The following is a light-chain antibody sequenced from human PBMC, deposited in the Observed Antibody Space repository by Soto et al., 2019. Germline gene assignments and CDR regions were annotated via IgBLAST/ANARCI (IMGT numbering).Light chain of an antibody. CDR1: QSVSSN. CDR3: QQYNNWPRT. V-gene: IGKV3-15*01. CDR2: GAS. J-gene: IGKJ1*01. Sequence: ETVMTQSPATLSVYPGERATLSCRASQSVSSNLAWFQQRPGQAPSLLIFGASTRATGIPTRFSGSGSGTEFTLTISSLQSEDFVVYYCQQYNNWPRTFGQGTKVEIK.